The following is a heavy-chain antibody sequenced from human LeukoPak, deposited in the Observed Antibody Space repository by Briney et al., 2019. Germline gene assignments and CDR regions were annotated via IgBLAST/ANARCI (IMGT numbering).Heavy chain of an antibody. CDR2: FDPEDGET. CDR3: AVPEGCSGGSCYLFDY. D-gene: IGHD2-15*01. Sequence: ASVKVSCKVSGYTLTELSMHWVRQAPGKGLEWMGGFDPEDGETFYAQKFQGRVTMTRDTSISTAYMELSRLRSDDTAVYYCAVPEGCSGGSCYLFDYWGQGTLVTVSS. V-gene: IGHV1-24*01. J-gene: IGHJ4*02. CDR1: GYTLTELS.